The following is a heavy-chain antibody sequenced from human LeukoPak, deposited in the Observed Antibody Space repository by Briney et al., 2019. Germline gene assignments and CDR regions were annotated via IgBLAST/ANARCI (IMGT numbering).Heavy chain of an antibody. Sequence: GGSLRLSCTVSGFTVSSNSMSWVRQAPGKGLEWVSFVYSDNTHYSDSVKGRFTISRDNSKNTLYLQMNSLRAEDTAVYYCARRAGAYSHPYDYWGQGTLVTVSS. CDR1: GFTVSSNS. D-gene: IGHD4/OR15-4a*01. V-gene: IGHV3-53*01. CDR3: ARRAGAYSHPYDY. CDR2: VYSDNT. J-gene: IGHJ4*02.